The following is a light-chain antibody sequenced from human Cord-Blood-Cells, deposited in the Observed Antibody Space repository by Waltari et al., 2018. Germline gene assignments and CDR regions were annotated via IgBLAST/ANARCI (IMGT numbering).Light chain of an antibody. CDR1: SSDVGGYNY. CDR3: CSYAGSYTWV. V-gene: IGLV2-11*01. Sequence: QSALTQPRSVSGSPGQSVTISCTGTSSDVGGYNYVSWYQQHPGKAPKLMIYDVSKRPSGVPDRFSGSKSGNPASRTISGLQAEDEADYYCCSYAGSYTWVFGGGTKLTVL. J-gene: IGLJ3*02. CDR2: DVS.